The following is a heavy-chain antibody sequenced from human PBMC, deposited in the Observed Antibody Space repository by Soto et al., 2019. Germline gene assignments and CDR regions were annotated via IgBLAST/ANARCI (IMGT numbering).Heavy chain of an antibody. V-gene: IGHV4-61*01. CDR2: IYYSGST. D-gene: IGHD6-13*01. CDR3: ARVSSSWGLVNYFDY. Sequence: SETLSLTCTVSGGSVSSGSYYWSWIRQPPGKGLECIGYIYYSGSTNYNPSLKSRVTISVDTSKNQFSLKLSSVTAADTAVYYCARVSSSWGLVNYFDYWGKGTLVTVSS. CDR1: GGSVSSGSYY. J-gene: IGHJ4*02.